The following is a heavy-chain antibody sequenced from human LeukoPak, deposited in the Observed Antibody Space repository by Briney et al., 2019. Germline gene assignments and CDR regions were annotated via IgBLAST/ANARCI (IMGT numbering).Heavy chain of an antibody. D-gene: IGHD5-18*01. V-gene: IGHV4-61*01. CDR2: IYYSGST. Sequence: PSETLSLTCTVSGGSVSSGSYYWSWIRQPPGKGLEWIGYIYYSGSTNYNPSLKSRVTISVDTSKNQFSLKLSSVTAADTAVYYCACSEYSYGYTEGWFDPWGQGTLVTVSS. CDR1: GGSVSSGSYY. CDR3: ACSEYSYGYTEGWFDP. J-gene: IGHJ5*02.